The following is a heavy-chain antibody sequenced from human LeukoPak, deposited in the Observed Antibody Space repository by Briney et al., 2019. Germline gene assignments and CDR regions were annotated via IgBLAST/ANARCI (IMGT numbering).Heavy chain of an antibody. V-gene: IGHV3-21*04. J-gene: IGHJ4*02. D-gene: IGHD6-6*01. CDR3: AREGEYSSSRFDY. CDR1: GFTFSSYS. CDR2: ISSSSSYI. Sequence: PGGSLRLSCAASGFTFSSYSMNWVRQAPGKGLEWVSSISSSSSYIYYADSVKGRFTISRDNAKNSLYLQMNSLRAEDTAVYYCAREGEYSSSRFDYWGQGTLVTVSS.